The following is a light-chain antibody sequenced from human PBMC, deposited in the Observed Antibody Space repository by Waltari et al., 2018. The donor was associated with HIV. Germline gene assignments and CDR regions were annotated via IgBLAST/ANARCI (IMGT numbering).Light chain of an antibody. CDR2: DAS. V-gene: IGLV3-21*04. Sequence: SYVLTQPPSVSVAPGKTARITCGGNNIGSKSVHWYQQKPGQAPVLVSYDASARPAGIAERCAGCKSGNTATLTISRGEAGDEADYYCQVWDSSSDHGVVGGGTKLTV. J-gene: IGLJ3*02. CDR3: QVWDSSSDHGV. CDR1: NIGSKS.